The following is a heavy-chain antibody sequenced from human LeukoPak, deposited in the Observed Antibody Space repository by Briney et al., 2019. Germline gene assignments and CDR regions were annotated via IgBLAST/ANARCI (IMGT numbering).Heavy chain of an antibody. CDR3: TAALPWFDP. J-gene: IGHJ5*02. D-gene: IGHD2-21*02. V-gene: IGHV3-15*01. Sequence: GGSLRLSCAASGFTFSSYAMHWVRQAPGKGLEWVGRIKSKIDGGTIDYAGPVKGRFTISRDDSRNTVSLQMNSLKIEDTAVYYCTAALPWFDPWGQGTLVTVSS. CDR2: IKSKIDGGTI. CDR1: GFTFSSYA.